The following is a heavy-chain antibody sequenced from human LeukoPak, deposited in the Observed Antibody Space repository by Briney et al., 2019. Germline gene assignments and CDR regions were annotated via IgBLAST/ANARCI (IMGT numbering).Heavy chain of an antibody. J-gene: IGHJ3*02. CDR1: GFTFSSYS. CDR2: ISSSSYI. V-gene: IGHV3-21*01. CDR3: ARASIVLMVYATAFDI. Sequence: GGSLRLSCAASGFTFSSYSMNWVRQAPGKGLEWVSSISSSSYIYYADSVKGRFTISRDNAKNSLYLQMNSLRAEDTAVYYCARASIVLMVYATAFDIWGQGTMVTVSS. D-gene: IGHD2-8*01.